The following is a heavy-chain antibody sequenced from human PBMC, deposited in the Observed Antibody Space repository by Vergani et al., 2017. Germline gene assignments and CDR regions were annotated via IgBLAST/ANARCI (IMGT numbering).Heavy chain of an antibody. CDR3: AKGRLSSSWSGIDY. J-gene: IGHJ4*02. D-gene: IGHD6-13*01. CDR1: GFTFSSYA. Sequence: EVQLLESGGGLVQPGGSLRLSCAASGFTFSSYAMSWVRQAPGKGLEWVSAISGSGGSTYYAESMKVWFTISRDNSKNTLYLQMNSLRAEDTAVYYCAKGRLSSSWSGIDYWGQGTLVTVAS. CDR2: ISGSGGST. V-gene: IGHV3-23*01.